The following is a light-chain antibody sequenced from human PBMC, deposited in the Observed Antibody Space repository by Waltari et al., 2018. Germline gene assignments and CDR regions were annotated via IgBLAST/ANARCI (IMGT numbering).Light chain of an antibody. J-gene: IGLJ1*01. CDR1: SSDIGGYVY. Sequence: QSPLTQPASVSASPGQSITIPCTGTSSDIGGYVYASWYQQHPGRAPKLIIYEVDKRPSGISSRFSGSKSGNTASLTISVLQPEDEADYYCCSYTNSGTRVFGTGTKVTVL. CDR2: EVD. CDR3: CSYTNSGTRV. V-gene: IGLV2-14*03.